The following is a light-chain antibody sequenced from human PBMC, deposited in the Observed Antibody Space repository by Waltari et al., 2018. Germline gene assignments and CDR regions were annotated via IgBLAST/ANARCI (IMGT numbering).Light chain of an antibody. CDR2: AAS. CDR1: QGISSY. Sequence: AIRMTQSPSSLSASTGDRVTITCRASQGISSYLAWYQQKPGKPPKLLIYAASTLQHWVPSRFSGSGSGTDFTLTISCLQSEDFATYYCQQYYSYPRTFGQGTKVEIK. CDR3: QQYYSYPRT. V-gene: IGKV1-8*01. J-gene: IGKJ1*01.